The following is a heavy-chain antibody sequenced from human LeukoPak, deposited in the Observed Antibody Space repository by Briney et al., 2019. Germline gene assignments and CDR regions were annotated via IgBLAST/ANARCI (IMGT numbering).Heavy chain of an antibody. J-gene: IGHJ4*02. Sequence: GGSLRLSCTVSGFAFSGYAMSWVRQAPGKGPEWVSSIGARGDVTYSADSVKGRFTISRNNSKRTLFLQMNSLRAEDTAVYYCAKVHYTASFPGSFPGRNYFDSWGQGSLVTVSP. D-gene: IGHD1-26*01. CDR1: GFAFSGYA. CDR2: IGARGDVT. CDR3: AKVHYTASFPGSFPGRNYFDS. V-gene: IGHV3-23*01.